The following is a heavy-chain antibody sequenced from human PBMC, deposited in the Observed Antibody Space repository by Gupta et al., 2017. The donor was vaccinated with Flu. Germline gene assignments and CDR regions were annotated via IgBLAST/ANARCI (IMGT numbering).Heavy chain of an antibody. CDR3: VKDESWGSTYFDD. D-gene: IGHD7-27*01. CDR2: ISNDGNIK. J-gene: IGHJ4*02. V-gene: IGHV3-30*18. CDR1: GFTFSNSG. Sequence: ASGFTFSNSGMHWVRQAPGKGLEWVASISNDGNIKYDADSVKGRFTISRDNSKNTLYLQMNSLRLGDTALYYCVKDESWGSTYFDDWGQGTLVTVSS.